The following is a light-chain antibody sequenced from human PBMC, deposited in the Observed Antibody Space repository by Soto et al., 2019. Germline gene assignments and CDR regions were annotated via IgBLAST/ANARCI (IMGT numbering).Light chain of an antibody. CDR2: EVS. CDR1: SSDVGNYKY. CDR3: FSYTSSGTYV. Sequence: QSVLTQPASVSGSPGQSITISCTGTSSDVGNYKYVSWYQQHPGKAPKLMIYEVSKRPSGVSNRFSGSKSGNTASLTISGLQAEDETDYYCFSYTSSGTYVFGTGTKVNV. V-gene: IGLV2-14*01. J-gene: IGLJ1*01.